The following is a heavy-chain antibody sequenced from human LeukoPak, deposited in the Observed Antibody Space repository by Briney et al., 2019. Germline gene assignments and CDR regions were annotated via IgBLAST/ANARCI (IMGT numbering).Heavy chain of an antibody. CDR1: GYTFTGYY. D-gene: IGHD6-19*01. CDR2: IYPGDSDT. Sequence: KVSCKASGYTFTGYYIHWVRQMPGKGLEWMGIIYPGDSDTRYSPSFQGQVTISADKSINTAYLQWSSLKASDTAMYYCARRRSGDFDYWGQGTLVTVSS. V-gene: IGHV5-51*01. CDR3: ARRRSGDFDY. J-gene: IGHJ4*02.